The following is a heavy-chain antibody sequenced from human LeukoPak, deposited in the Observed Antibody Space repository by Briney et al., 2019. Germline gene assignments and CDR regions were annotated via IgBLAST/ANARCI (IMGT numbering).Heavy chain of an antibody. CDR1: KFLFSHYG. Sequence: QPGGPLRLSCAASKFLFSHYGMHWVRQAPGKGLQWVAVIWSVGSNQYYADSVKGRFTISRDNSNNMVYLQMNSLRADDTGVYYCAKDAQRGFDYSNSLEYWGQGALVTVSS. J-gene: IGHJ4*02. V-gene: IGHV3-33*06. CDR2: IWSVGSNQ. D-gene: IGHD4-11*01. CDR3: AKDAQRGFDYSNSLEY.